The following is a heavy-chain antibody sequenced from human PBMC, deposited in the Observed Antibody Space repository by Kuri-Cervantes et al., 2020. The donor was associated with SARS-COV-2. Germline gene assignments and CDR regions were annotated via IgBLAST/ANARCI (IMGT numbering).Heavy chain of an antibody. J-gene: IGHJ6*02. CDR3: VKENSGRAPLMDV. D-gene: IGHD1-26*01. CDR1: GFIFSSYG. V-gene: IGHV3-23*01. CDR2: ISESGGVT. Sequence: GESLKISCAASGFIFSSYGMNWVRQAPGKGLEWVSTISESGGVTYYADSVMGRFTILRDNPKNTLYLQMNSLRADDTAVYYCVKENSGRAPLMDVWGQGTTVTVSS.